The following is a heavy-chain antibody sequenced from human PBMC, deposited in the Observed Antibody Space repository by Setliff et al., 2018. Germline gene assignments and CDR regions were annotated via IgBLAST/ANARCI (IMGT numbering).Heavy chain of an antibody. J-gene: IGHJ4*02. CDR1: GFTISYYA. V-gene: IGHV3-30-3*01. D-gene: IGHD2-15*01. CDR3: VRTCSGSGCYAGLES. Sequence: PGGSLRLSCAASGFTISYYAIHWVRQAPGKGLEWVAVIWGDGGTKYHADSVKGRFTISRDNSKNTLYLQMNSLRPEDTAVYYCVRTCSGSGCYAGLESWGQGTPVTVSS. CDR2: IWGDGGTK.